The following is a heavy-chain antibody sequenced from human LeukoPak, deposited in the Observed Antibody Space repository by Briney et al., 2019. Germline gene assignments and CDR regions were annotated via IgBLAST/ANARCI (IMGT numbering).Heavy chain of an antibody. V-gene: IGHV4-39*02. J-gene: IGHJ3*02. CDR2: IYYTGNT. D-gene: IGHD3-22*01. Sequence: SETLSLTCTVSGVSISSSNSYWGWIRQPPGKGLEWIGSIYYTGNTYYNASLKSRVTISIDTSKNQISLRLTSVTATDTAMYYCARDVYYYDSSHSRAFDIWGQGTMVTVSS. CDR1: GVSISSSNSY. CDR3: ARDVYYYDSSHSRAFDI.